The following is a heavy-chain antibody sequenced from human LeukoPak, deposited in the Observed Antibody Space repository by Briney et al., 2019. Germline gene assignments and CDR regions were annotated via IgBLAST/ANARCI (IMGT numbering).Heavy chain of an antibody. CDR2: INHSGST. CDR1: GGSFSGYY. V-gene: IGHV4-34*01. D-gene: IGHD5-12*01. J-gene: IGHJ4*02. Sequence: PSETLSLTCAVYGGSFSGYYWSWIRQPPGKGLEWIGEINHSGSTNYNPSLKSRVTISVDTPKNQFSLKLSSVTAADTAVYYCASRRRGYSGYGSKFDYWGQGTLVTVSS. CDR3: ASRRRGYSGYGSKFDY.